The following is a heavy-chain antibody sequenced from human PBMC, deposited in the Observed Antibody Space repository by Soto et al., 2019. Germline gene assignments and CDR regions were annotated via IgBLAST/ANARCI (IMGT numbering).Heavy chain of an antibody. J-gene: IGHJ4*02. Sequence: GESLKISCKGSGYSFSSIFIAWVRQMPGKGLEWMGIIYPGDSDIRYSPSFQGQVIISADKSISTAYLQWSSLKASDTAMYYCARRSYSNYGFDHWGQGTLVTVSS. CDR1: GYSFSSIF. D-gene: IGHD4-4*01. CDR3: ARRSYSNYGFDH. CDR2: IYPGDSDI. V-gene: IGHV5-51*01.